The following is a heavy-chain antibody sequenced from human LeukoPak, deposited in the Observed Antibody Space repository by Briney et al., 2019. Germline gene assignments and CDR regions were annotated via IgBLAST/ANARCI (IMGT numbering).Heavy chain of an antibody. Sequence: PSETLSLTCTVSGGSIISYGRSWIRQPPGKGLEWIGYIYYSGSTNYNPSLKSRGTISVDTSKNQFSLKLSSVTAADTAVYYCARVYTNRWYTGSLNFDYWGQGTLVTVSS. CDR3: ARVYTNRWYTGSLNFDY. V-gene: IGHV4-59*01. J-gene: IGHJ4*02. CDR2: IYYSGST. D-gene: IGHD6-13*01. CDR1: GGSIISYG.